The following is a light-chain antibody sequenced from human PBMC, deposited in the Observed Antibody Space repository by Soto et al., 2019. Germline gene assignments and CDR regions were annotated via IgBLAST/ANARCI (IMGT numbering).Light chain of an antibody. CDR1: QSVSDN. V-gene: IGKV3-15*01. Sequence: EIVMTQSPAALSVSPGERATLSCRASQSVSDNLAWYQQKPGQAPRLLIFGTSTRATGIPARFSGSGSGTEFTLTFCSLQSEDFAVYYCQQYRNWPPWTFGQGTKVDIK. CDR2: GTS. J-gene: IGKJ1*01. CDR3: QQYRNWPPWT.